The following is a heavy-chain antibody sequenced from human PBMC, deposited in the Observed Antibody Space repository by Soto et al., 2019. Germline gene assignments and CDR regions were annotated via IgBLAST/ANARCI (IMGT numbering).Heavy chain of an antibody. CDR1: GFTFSSYG. CDR2: ISYDGSNK. D-gene: IGHD2-2*03. Sequence: GGSLRLSCAASGFTFSSYGMHWVRQAPGKGLEWVAVISYDGSNKYYADSVKGRFTISRDNSKNTLYLQMNSLRAEDTAVYYCAKEMDIVVVPAARPYYYCGMDVWGQGTTVTVSS. V-gene: IGHV3-30*18. J-gene: IGHJ6*02. CDR3: AKEMDIVVVPAARPYYYCGMDV.